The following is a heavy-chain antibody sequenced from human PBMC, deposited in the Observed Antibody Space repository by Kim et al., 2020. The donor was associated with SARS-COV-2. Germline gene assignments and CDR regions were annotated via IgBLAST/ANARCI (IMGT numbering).Heavy chain of an antibody. CDR2: IRYSESP. D-gene: IGHD2-8*01. Sequence: SETLSLTCTVSGGSIKSDYWTWIRQPPGKGLEWIGFIRYSESPTYNPSLKSRVTFSMDTSKNQFSLILDSVTAADTAIYYCARDAKNGLDSWGQGALVIVSS. J-gene: IGHJ4*02. CDR1: GGSIKSDY. CDR3: ARDAKNGLDS. V-gene: IGHV4-59*01.